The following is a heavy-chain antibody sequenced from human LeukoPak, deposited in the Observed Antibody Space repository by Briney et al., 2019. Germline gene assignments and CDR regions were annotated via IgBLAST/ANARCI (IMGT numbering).Heavy chain of an antibody. CDR3: AKGGSGSGWSKYHCDS. J-gene: IGHJ4*02. CDR2: IGPSGGST. D-gene: IGHD6-19*01. V-gene: IGHV3-23*01. CDR1: GFTFSSSV. Sequence: GGSLRLSCAASGFTFSSSVMTWVRQAPGKGLEWVSSIGPSGGSTYYADSVKGRFTISRDNSKNMLYLQMNSLRAEDTAVYYCAKGGSGSGWSKYHCDSWGQGTLVTVSS.